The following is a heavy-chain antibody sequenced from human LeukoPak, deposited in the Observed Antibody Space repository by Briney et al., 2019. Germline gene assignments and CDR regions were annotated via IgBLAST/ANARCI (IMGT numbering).Heavy chain of an antibody. CDR1: GYSISSGYY. CDR2: IYHSGST. Sequence: SETLSLTCTVSGYSISSGYYWGWIRQPPGKGLEWMGSIYHSGSTYYNPSLKSRITISVDTSKNQFSLRLSSVTAADTAVYYGARDCRIAAAGTGHGYWGQGTLVTVSS. V-gene: IGHV4-38-2*02. J-gene: IGHJ4*02. CDR3: ARDCRIAAAGTGHGY. D-gene: IGHD6-13*01.